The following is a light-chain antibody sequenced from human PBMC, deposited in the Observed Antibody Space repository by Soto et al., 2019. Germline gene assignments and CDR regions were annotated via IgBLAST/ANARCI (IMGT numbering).Light chain of an antibody. CDR2: DTV. Sequence: QAVVTQEPSLTVSPGGTVTLTCGSSTGTVTSGHYPYWFQQKPGQAPRTLIYDTVKKHSWTPARFSGSLLGGKAALTLSGAQPDDEADYYCLLSYNGPYVFGTGTKVTVL. CDR3: LLSYNGPYV. J-gene: IGLJ1*01. CDR1: TGTVTSGHY. V-gene: IGLV7-46*01.